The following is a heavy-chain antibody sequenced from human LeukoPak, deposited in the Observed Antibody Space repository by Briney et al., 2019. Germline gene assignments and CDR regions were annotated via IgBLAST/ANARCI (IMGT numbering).Heavy chain of an antibody. CDR3: ARVTGYMIEDYFDY. J-gene: IGHJ4*02. CDR1: GGSINNDY. CDR2: IYSSGST. Sequence: SETLSLTCTVSGGSINNDYWNWVRQPPGKGLEWIGYIYSSGSTNYNPSLKSRVTISIDTSKNQFSLKLSSVTAADTAVYYCARVTGYMIEDYFDYWGQGTLVTVSS. D-gene: IGHD3-22*01. V-gene: IGHV4-59*01.